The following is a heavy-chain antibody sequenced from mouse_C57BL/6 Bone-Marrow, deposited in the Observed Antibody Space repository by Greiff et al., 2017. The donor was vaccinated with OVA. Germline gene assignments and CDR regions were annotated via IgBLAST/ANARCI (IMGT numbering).Heavy chain of an antibody. CDR1: GYSITSGYD. J-gene: IGHJ2*01. V-gene: IGHV3-1*01. Sequence: EVQGVESGPGMVKPSQSLSLTCTVTGYSITSGYDWHWIRHFPGNKLEWMGYISYSGSTNYNPSLKSRISITHDTSKNHFFLKLNSVTTEDTATYYCPRELRFYYFDYWGQGTTLTVSS. CDR2: ISYSGST. CDR3: PRELRFYYFDY. D-gene: IGHD1-1*01.